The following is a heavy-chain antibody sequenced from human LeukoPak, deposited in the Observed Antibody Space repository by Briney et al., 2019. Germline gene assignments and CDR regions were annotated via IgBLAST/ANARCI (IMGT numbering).Heavy chain of an antibody. CDR2: VNSDGSST. CDR1: GFTFSSFW. Sequence: GGSLRLSCAASGFTFSSFWMHWVRQAPGKGLVWVSRVNSDGSSTSSADSVKGRFTISRDNAKNTLYLQMNSLRAEDTAVYYCARDPATAAPYGMDVWGQGTTVTVSS. CDR3: ARDPATAAPYGMDV. J-gene: IGHJ6*02. V-gene: IGHV3-74*01. D-gene: IGHD6-25*01.